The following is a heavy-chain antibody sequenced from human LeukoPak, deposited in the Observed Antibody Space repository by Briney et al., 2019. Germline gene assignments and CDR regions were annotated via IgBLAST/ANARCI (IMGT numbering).Heavy chain of an antibody. CDR3: ASGELDSLYYFDY. CDR1: GFTFSKYL. CDR2: IHGDGIST. J-gene: IGHJ4*02. Sequence: PGGSLRLSCAASGFTFSKYLMHWVRQAPGKGLVWVSRIHGDGISTTYADSVKGRLTISRDNAKNTLYLQMNSLRPEDTAVYFCASGELDSLYYFDYWGQGTLVTVSS. D-gene: IGHD1-1*01. V-gene: IGHV3-74*01.